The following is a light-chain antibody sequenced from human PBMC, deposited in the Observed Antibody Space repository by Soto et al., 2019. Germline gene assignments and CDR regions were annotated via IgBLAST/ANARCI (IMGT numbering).Light chain of an antibody. V-gene: IGKV1-5*01. CDR3: QQYNSYPWT. CDR1: QSISRW. Sequence: IQLTQSPSTLSASLADRVTISCRASQSISRWLAWYKQKPGKVPKLLIYDASSLESGVPSRFSGSGSGTEFTLTISSLQPDDFATYYCQQYNSYPWTFGQGTKVEIK. CDR2: DAS. J-gene: IGKJ1*01.